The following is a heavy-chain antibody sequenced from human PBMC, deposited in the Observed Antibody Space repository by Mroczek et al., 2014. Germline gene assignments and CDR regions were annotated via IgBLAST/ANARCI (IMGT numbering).Heavy chain of an antibody. V-gene: IGHV4-39*01. Sequence: QVQLQESGPGLVKPSETLSLTCTVSGGSISSSSYYWGWIRQPPGKGLEWIGSIYYSGSTYYNPSLKSRVTISVDTSKNQFSLKLSSVTAADTAVYYCARHTSGWSYEGAFDIWGQGTMVTVSS. CDR3: ARHTSGWSYEGAFDI. J-gene: IGHJ3*02. CDR1: GGSISSSSYY. D-gene: IGHD6-19*01. CDR2: IYYSGST.